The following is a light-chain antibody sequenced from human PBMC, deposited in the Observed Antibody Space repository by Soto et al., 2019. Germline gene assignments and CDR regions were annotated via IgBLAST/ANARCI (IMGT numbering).Light chain of an antibody. Sequence: QSALTQPASVSGSPGQSITISCTGTSSDVGGYNYVSWYQQHPGKAPKLMIYDVSNRPSGVSNRFSGSKSGDTASLTISGLQAEDEADYYCSSYSSISAYVFGLGTKVTVL. J-gene: IGLJ1*01. CDR2: DVS. CDR3: SSYSSISAYV. CDR1: SSDVGGYNY. V-gene: IGLV2-14*01.